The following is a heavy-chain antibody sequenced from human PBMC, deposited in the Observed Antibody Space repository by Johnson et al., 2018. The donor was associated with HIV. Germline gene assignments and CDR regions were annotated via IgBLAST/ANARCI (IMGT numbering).Heavy chain of an antibody. CDR3: ARELPSYDILTGPGAFDI. Sequence: VQLVESGGGLVKPGGSLRLSCAASGFTFSDYYMSWIRQAPGKGLEWVSTISGSGGSTYHADSVKGRFTISRDNSNNTLYMQMKSLKAEDTAVYYCARELPSYDILTGPGAFDIWGQGTMVTVSS. V-gene: IGHV3-23*04. D-gene: IGHD3-9*01. CDR2: ISGSGGST. J-gene: IGHJ3*02. CDR1: GFTFSDYY.